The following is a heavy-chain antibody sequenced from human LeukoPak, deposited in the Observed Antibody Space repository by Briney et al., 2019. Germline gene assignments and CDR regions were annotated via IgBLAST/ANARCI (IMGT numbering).Heavy chain of an antibody. J-gene: IGHJ6*03. CDR1: GFTFSTYW. CDR2: IKGDGSEK. V-gene: IGHV3-7*01. CDR3: ARLRGGMEPYYYYYYMDV. D-gene: IGHD1-1*01. Sequence: GGSLRLSCAASGFTFSTYWMSWVRQAPGKGLEWVAFIKGDGSEKYYVGSVKGRFTISRDNAKNSLYLQMNSLRAEDTAVYYCARLRGGMEPYYYYYYMDVWGKGTTVTVSS.